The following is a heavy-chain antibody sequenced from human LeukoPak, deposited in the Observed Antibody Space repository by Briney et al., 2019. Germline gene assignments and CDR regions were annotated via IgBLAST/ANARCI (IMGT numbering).Heavy chain of an antibody. V-gene: IGHV3-23*03. CDR1: GFPFSTYA. D-gene: IGHD3-22*01. J-gene: IGHJ4*02. CDR3: AKGSYYDSSGSFYFDY. Sequence: PGGSLRLSCAASGFPFSTYAMNWVRQAPGKGLEWVSFINVDSTTIYYADSVRGRFTISRDNSKNTLYVQVNSLGTEDTAAYYCAKGSYYDSSGSFYFDYWGQGTLVTVSS. CDR2: INVDSTTI.